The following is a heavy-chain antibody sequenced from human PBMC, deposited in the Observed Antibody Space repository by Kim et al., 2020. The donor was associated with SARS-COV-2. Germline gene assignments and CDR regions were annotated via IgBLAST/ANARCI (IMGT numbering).Heavy chain of an antibody. J-gene: IGHJ6*03. CDR3: ARGSLAYYYYYYMDV. V-gene: IGHV3-21*01. Sequence: ADSVEGRFTSSRDNAKNSLYLQMNSLRAEDTAVYYCARGSLAYYYYYYMDVWGKGTTVTVSS. D-gene: IGHD3-10*01.